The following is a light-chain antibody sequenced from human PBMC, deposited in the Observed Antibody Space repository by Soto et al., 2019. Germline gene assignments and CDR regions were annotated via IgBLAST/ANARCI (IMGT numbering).Light chain of an antibody. CDR1: ERVASNY. CDR2: GAS. V-gene: IGKV3-20*01. J-gene: IGKJ1*01. Sequence: EVVLTQSPGTLSLSAGEGATLFWRASERVASNYLAWYQQKPGQAPRLLIYGASSRATGIPDRFSGSGSGTDFTLTISRLEPEDFAVFYCQQYGGSPWTFGQGTKVDIK. CDR3: QQYGGSPWT.